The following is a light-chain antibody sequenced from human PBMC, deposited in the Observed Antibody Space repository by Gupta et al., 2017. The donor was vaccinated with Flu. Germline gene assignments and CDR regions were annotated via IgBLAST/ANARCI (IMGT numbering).Light chain of an antibody. CDR3: QQYHTPLS. V-gene: IGKV3-20*01. CDR1: QSVRD. Sequence: EIVLTQSTGTLSLSPGERATLSCRASQSVRDVAWYQQRSGQAPRLLSYSVSTRATGIPDRFSGGGSGTDFTLTISRLEQEDFAVYYCQQYHTPLSFGGGTTVEIK. CDR2: SVS. J-gene: IGKJ4*01.